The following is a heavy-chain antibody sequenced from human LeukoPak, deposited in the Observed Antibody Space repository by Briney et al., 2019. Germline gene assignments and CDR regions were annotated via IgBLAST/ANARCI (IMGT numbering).Heavy chain of an antibody. CDR1: GGSISSGGYY. V-gene: IGHV3-21*01. CDR2: ISSSGSYI. Sequence: PSETLSLTCTVSGGSISSGGYYWSWIRQHPGKGLEWVSSISSSGSYIYYADSVKGRSTISRDNAKNSLYLQMNSLRAEDTAVYYCAREKEQWLGFDPWGQGTLVTVSS. D-gene: IGHD6-19*01. J-gene: IGHJ5*02. CDR3: AREKEQWLGFDP.